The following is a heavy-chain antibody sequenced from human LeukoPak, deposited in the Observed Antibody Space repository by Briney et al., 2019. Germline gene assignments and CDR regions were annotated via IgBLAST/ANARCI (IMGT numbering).Heavy chain of an antibody. Sequence: GGSLRLSCAASGFTVSSNYMSWFRQAPGKGLEWVSVIYSGGSTYYADSVKGRFTISRDNSKNTLYLQMNSLRAEDTAVYYCARHYYYDSSGYWALYWGQGTLVSVSS. D-gene: IGHD3-22*01. J-gene: IGHJ4*02. CDR2: IYSGGST. CDR3: ARHYYYDSSGYWALY. V-gene: IGHV3-53*01. CDR1: GFTVSSNY.